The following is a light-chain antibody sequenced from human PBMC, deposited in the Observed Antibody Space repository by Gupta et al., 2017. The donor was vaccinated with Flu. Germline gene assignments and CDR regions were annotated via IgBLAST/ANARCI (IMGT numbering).Light chain of an antibody. CDR3: CSYAGSSTWV. Sequence: SITISCTGTSSDVGSYNLVSWYQQHPGKAPKLMIYEVRKRPSGASNRFSGSKSGNTASLTISGLQAEDEADYYCCSYAGSSTWVFGGGTKLTVL. J-gene: IGLJ3*02. CDR2: EVR. CDR1: SSDVGSYNL. V-gene: IGLV2-23*02.